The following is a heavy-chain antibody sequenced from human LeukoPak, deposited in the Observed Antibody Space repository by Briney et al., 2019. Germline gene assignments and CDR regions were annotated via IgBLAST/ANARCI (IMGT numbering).Heavy chain of an antibody. V-gene: IGHV4-31*03. CDR3: ARDRVDGYNLSYYYYGMDV. CDR1: GGSISSGGYY. D-gene: IGHD5-12*01. J-gene: IGHJ6*02. Sequence: PSETLSLTCTVSGGSISSGGYYWSWIRQHPGKGLEWIGYIYYSGSTYCNPSLKSRVTISVDTSKNQFSLKLSSVTAADTAVYYCARDRVDGYNLSYYYYGMDVWGQGTTVTVSS. CDR2: IYYSGST.